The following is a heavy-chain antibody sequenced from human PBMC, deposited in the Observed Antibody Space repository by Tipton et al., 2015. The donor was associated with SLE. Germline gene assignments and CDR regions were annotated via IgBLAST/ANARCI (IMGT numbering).Heavy chain of an antibody. CDR1: GFIFSDYY. D-gene: IGHD1-7*01. CDR3: GRGGPQLPDY. Sequence: SLRLSCAASGFIFSDYYMSWIRQAPGKGLEWISYMSSSGSYAGYADSVKGRFTMSRDNAKSSLYLQMNSLRHEDAAVYDCGRGGPQLPDYWGHGTLVTVSS. V-gene: IGHV3-11*06. CDR2: MSSSGSYA. J-gene: IGHJ4*01.